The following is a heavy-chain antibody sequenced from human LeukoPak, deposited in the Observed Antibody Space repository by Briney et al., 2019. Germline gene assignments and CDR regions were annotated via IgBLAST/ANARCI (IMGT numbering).Heavy chain of an antibody. D-gene: IGHD6-13*01. J-gene: IGHJ4*02. Sequence: PGGSLRLSCAASGFTFSNYAMSWVRQAPGKGLEWVSSISGSGGSTYYADSVKGRFTISRDNSKNTLYLQMNSLRAEDTAVYYCARGGGIAAAGTTSDYWGQGTLVTVSS. CDR1: GFTFSNYA. CDR3: ARGGGIAAAGTTSDY. V-gene: IGHV3-23*01. CDR2: ISGSGGST.